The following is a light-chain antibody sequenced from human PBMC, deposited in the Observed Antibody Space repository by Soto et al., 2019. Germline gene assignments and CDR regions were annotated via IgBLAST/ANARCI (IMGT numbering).Light chain of an antibody. CDR3: HQYHTYST. CDR1: QTISTW. V-gene: IGKV1-5*01. Sequence: DIQMTQAPSTLSPSLGDSVIITGRASQTISTWVAWYQHKTGKAPTLLIYDASSLESGVPSRFSGGGSGTEFTLTISSLQPDDFATYYCHQYHTYSTFGQGTKVDIK. J-gene: IGKJ1*01. CDR2: DAS.